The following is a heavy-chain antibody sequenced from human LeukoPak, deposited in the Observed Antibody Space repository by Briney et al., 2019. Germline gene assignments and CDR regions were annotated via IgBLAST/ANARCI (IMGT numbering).Heavy chain of an antibody. CDR3: ARSQSSSLIGY. J-gene: IGHJ4*02. CDR2: IWYDGSSK. CDR1: GFSFSAYG. V-gene: IGHV3-33*01. Sequence: GRSLRLSCAASGFSFSAYGVHWVRQAPGKGLEWVAVIWYDGSSKDYADSVKGRFTFSRDNSKNTLYLQMNSLTVEDTAVYYCARSQSSSLIGYWGQGTLVTVSS. D-gene: IGHD6-13*01.